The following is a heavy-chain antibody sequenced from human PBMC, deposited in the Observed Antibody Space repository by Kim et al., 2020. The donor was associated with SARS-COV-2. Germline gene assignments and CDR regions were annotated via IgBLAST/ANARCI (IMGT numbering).Heavy chain of an antibody. CDR2: IYHSGST. J-gene: IGHJ4*02. Sequence: SETLSLTCAVSGGSISSSNWWSWVRQPPGKGLEWIGEIYHSGSTNYNPSLKSRVTISVDKSKNQFSLKLSSVTAADTAVYYCRYYDILTGYLEHWGQGTLVTVSS. CDR1: GGSISSSNW. D-gene: IGHD3-9*01. V-gene: IGHV4-4*02. CDR3: RYYDILTGYLEH.